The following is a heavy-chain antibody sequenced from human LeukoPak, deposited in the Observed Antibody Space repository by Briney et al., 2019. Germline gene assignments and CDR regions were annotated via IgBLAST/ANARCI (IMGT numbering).Heavy chain of an antibody. J-gene: IGHJ6*03. V-gene: IGHV3-33*01. CDR2: IWYDGSNK. Sequence: GGSLRVSCAASGFTFSSYGMHWVRQAPGKGLEWVAVIWYDGSNKYYTESVKGRFTISRDDSKNTVYLQMRSLRSEDTAVYYCARGEGSRSWSFNYYMDVWGKGTTVIVSS. CDR3: ARGEGSRSWSFNYYMDV. D-gene: IGHD6-13*01. CDR1: GFTFSSYG.